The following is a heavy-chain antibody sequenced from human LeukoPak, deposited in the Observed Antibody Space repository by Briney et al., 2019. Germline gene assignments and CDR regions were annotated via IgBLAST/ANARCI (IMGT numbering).Heavy chain of an antibody. Sequence: SETLSLTCTVSGGSISSSTYYWGWIRQPPGKGLEWIGSIYYSGSTYYNPSLKSRVTISIDTSKNQFSLKLSSVTAADTAVYYCAEGRNLECFDIWGQGTMVTVSS. V-gene: IGHV4-39*01. CDR3: AEGRNLECFDI. D-gene: IGHD2/OR15-2a*01. J-gene: IGHJ3*02. CDR2: IYYSGST. CDR1: GGSISSSTYY.